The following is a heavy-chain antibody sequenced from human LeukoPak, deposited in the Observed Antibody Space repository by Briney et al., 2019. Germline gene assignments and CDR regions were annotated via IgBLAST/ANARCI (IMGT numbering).Heavy chain of an antibody. V-gene: IGHV3-53*01. J-gene: IGHJ4*02. CDR2: IFSNGDT. CDR1: EFTVSRNY. CDR3: TRDQMNY. D-gene: IGHD5-24*01. Sequence: GGSLTPSCTASEFTVSRNYMLWVRQAPGRGLEWVSLIFSNGDTHYADSVKGRFTISRDTSKNTVSLQMNSLRVEDTAMYYCTRDQMNYWGQGTLVTVSS.